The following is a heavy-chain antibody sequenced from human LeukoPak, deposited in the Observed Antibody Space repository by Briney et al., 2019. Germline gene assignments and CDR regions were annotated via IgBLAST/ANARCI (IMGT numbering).Heavy chain of an antibody. D-gene: IGHD2-15*01. CDR2: ISVSGDTT. CDR3: AKDTTAWWYHRAYMDV. Sequence: GGSRRPSFAASGITPGSYAMSSVRQAPGGGLQSLSAISVSGDTTYHADSVKGRFTISRDNSENRLSLQMDSLRAEDTAVYFCAKDTTAWWYHRAYMDVWGKGTTVTVSS. CDR1: GITPGSYA. J-gene: IGHJ6*03. V-gene: IGHV3-23*01.